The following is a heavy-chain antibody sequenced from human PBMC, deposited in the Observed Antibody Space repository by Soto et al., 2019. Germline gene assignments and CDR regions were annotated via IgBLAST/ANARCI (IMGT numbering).Heavy chain of an antibody. J-gene: IGHJ4*02. V-gene: IGHV2-5*02. D-gene: IGHD5-12*01. CDR1: GFSLSTSGVG. CDR2: IYWDDDK. CDR3: AHVYGGYDNFDC. Sequence: QITLKESGPTLVKPTQTLTLTCTFSGFSLSTSGVGVGWIRQPPGKALEWLALIYWDDDKRYSPSLKSRLTITKETSKNHVVLTMTNMDPVDTATYYCAHVYGGYDNFDCWGQGTLVTVSS.